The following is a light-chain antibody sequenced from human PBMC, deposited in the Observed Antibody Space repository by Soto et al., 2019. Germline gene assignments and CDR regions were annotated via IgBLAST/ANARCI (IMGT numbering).Light chain of an antibody. CDR2: GAS. Sequence: EIVLTQSPGTLSLSPGERATLSCRASQGVSSTYLAWYQQKPGQAPRLLIFGASNRATGIPDRFSASGSGTDFTLTISRLEPEDFAVYDCQQYGSSPPFTFGPGTKVDIK. CDR3: QQYGSSPPFT. CDR1: QGVSSTY. V-gene: IGKV3-20*01. J-gene: IGKJ3*01.